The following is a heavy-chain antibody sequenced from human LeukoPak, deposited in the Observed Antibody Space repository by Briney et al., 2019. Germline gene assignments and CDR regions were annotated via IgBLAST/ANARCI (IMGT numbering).Heavy chain of an antibody. V-gene: IGHV4-31*03. CDR2: IYYSGST. J-gene: IGHJ3*02. CDR3: ARHVTISGPYDASDI. Sequence: TSQTLSLTCTVSGGSISSGGYYWSWIRQHPGKGLEWIGYIYYSGSTYYNPSLKSRVTISVDTSKNQFSLKLRSVTAADTAVHYCARHVTISGPYDASDIWGQGTMVTVSS. CDR1: GGSISSGGYY. D-gene: IGHD5-24*01.